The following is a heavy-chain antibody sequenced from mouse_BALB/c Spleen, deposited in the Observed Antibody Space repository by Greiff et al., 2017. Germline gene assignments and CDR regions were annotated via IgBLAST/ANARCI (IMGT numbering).Heavy chain of an antibody. J-gene: IGHJ4*01. CDR3: ARRQGYYAMDY. Sequence: EVMLVESGPGLVKPSQSLSLTCTVTGYSITSDYAWNWIRQFPGNKLEWMGYISYSGSTSYNPSLKSRISITRDTSKNQFFLQLNSVTTEDTATYYCARRQGYYAMDYWGQGTSVTVSS. V-gene: IGHV3-2*02. CDR2: ISYSGST. D-gene: IGHD3-2*01. CDR1: GYSITSDYA.